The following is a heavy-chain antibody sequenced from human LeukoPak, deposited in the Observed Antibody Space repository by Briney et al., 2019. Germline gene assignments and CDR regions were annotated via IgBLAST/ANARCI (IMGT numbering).Heavy chain of an antibody. CDR3: TKSSGYIGS. Sequence: GGSLRLSCAASGFTFITNGMTWVRLAPGKGLDWVSGISGGGSSIHYADSVKGRFTVSRDNSKSTLYLQMNSLRTDDTAIYYCTKSSGYIGSWGQGTLVTVSS. CDR1: GFTFITNG. J-gene: IGHJ4*02. V-gene: IGHV3-23*01. CDR2: ISGGGSSI. D-gene: IGHD3-22*01.